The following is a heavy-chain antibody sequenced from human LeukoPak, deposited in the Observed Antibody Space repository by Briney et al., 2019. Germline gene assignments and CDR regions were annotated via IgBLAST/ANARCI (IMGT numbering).Heavy chain of an antibody. Sequence: GGSLRLSCAASGFTFSSYAMSWVRQAPGKGLEWVSAISGSGGSTYYADSVKGRFTISRDNSKNTVYLQMNSLGGEDTAVYYCAREIFGSGSYPDYWGQGTLVTVSS. CDR1: GFTFSSYA. CDR3: AREIFGSGSYPDY. CDR2: ISGSGGST. V-gene: IGHV3-23*01. D-gene: IGHD3-10*01. J-gene: IGHJ4*02.